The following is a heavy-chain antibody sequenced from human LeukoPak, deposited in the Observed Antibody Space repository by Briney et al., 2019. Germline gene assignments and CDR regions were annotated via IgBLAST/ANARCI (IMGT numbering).Heavy chain of an antibody. V-gene: IGHV4-4*09. J-gene: IGHJ5*02. CDR1: GGSISGYY. CDR2: IHSNGYT. Sequence: SETLSLTCTVSGGSISGYYWSWIRQPPGQGLEWIAYIHSNGYTNYNPSLKSRVTISVDTSKNQFSLKVTSVTAADTAMYYCTKPQDPMSGSYDYFDPWGQGTLVTVS. D-gene: IGHD1-26*01. CDR3: TKPQDPMSGSYDYFDP.